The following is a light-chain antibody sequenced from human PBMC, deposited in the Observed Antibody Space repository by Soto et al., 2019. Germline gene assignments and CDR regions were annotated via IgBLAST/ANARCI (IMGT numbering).Light chain of an antibody. J-gene: IGKJ1*01. V-gene: IGKV3-15*01. Sequence: EIVMTQSPATLSMSPGERATLSCRASQSVGTNVAWFQQKPGQPPRLLMYGASTWASGIPVRFSGSGSGTDFTLTINSLQSEDFATYYCQHYNSYSEAFGQGTKVELK. CDR2: GAS. CDR1: QSVGTN. CDR3: QHYNSYSEA.